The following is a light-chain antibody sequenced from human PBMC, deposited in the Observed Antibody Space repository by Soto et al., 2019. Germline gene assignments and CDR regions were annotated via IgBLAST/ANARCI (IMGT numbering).Light chain of an antibody. CDR3: QEASRIPIT. CDR2: KAS. CDR1: QTISSW. V-gene: IGKV1-5*03. J-gene: IGKJ5*01. Sequence: DIQMTQSPSTLSGSVGGRVTITCRASQTISSWLAWYQQKPGKAPKLLIYKASTLKSGVPSRFSGSGSGKGFTLTISNLQPEDFATYYCQEASRIPITFGQGRRLEI.